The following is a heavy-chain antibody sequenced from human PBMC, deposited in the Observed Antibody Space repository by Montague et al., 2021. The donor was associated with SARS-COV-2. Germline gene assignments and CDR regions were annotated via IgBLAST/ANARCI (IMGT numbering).Heavy chain of an antibody. Sequence: SETLSLICAVYGGSFSGYYWSWIRQPPGKGLEWIGEINHSGSTNYNPSLKSRVTISVDTSQNQFSLKLSSVTAADTAVYYCARARQDVVVPALGIGAYYYYYYMDVWGKGATVTVSS. CDR3: ARARQDVVVPALGIGAYYYYYYMDV. CDR1: GGSFSGYY. CDR2: INHSGST. V-gene: IGHV4-34*01. J-gene: IGHJ6*03. D-gene: IGHD2-2*01.